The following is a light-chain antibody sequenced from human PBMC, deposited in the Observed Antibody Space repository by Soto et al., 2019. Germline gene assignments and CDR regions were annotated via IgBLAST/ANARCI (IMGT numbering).Light chain of an antibody. CDR3: HQYGSSPWT. CDR1: QSVSSSY. CDR2: GAS. J-gene: IGKJ1*01. Sequence: IGLTQSPGTLSLSPGERATLSCRASQSVSSSYLAWYQQKPGQAPRLLIYGASSRATGIPDRFSGSGSGTDFTLTISRVEPEDFAVYYCHQYGSSPWTLGQGTKVDIK. V-gene: IGKV3-20*01.